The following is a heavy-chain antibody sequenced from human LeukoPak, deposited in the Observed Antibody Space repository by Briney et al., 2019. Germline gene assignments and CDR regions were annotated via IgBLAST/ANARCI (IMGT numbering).Heavy chain of an antibody. J-gene: IGHJ4*02. CDR1: GYSFTSYW. Sequence: GESLKISCKGSGYSFTSYWIGWVRQMPGKSLEWMGIIYPGDSDTRYSPSFQGQVTISADKSIGTAYLQWSSLKASDTAMYYCARHGDYYDSSGHIWGADYWGQGTLVTVSP. CDR3: ARHGDYYDSSGHIWGADY. D-gene: IGHD3-22*01. CDR2: IYPGDSDT. V-gene: IGHV5-51*01.